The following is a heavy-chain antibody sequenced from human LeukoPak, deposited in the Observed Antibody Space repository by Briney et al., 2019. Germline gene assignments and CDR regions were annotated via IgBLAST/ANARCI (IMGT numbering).Heavy chain of an antibody. D-gene: IGHD3-9*01. V-gene: IGHV3-23*01. J-gene: IGHJ4*02. CDR1: GFTFSSYA. Sequence: GGSLRLSCAASGFTFSSYAMSWVRQAPGKGLEWVSAISGSGGSTYYADSVKGRFTISRDNSKNTLYLQMNSLRAEDTAVYYCAREGRHYDILTGYYNVAFFDYWGQGTLVTVSS. CDR2: ISGSGGST. CDR3: AREGRHYDILTGYYNVAFFDY.